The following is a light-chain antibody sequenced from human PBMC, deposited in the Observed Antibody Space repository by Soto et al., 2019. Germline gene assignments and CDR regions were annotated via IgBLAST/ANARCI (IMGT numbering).Light chain of an antibody. J-gene: IGKJ4*01. Sequence: EIVLTQSPGTQSLSPGDGATLSCRASQSVSSNYLAWYQQKPGQAPRLLIYGASSRATGIPDRFSGSGSGTAFTLTISRLEPEDFAVYYCHQYRTSPLIFGGGTKVEIE. V-gene: IGKV3-20*01. CDR3: HQYRTSPLI. CDR1: QSVSSNY. CDR2: GAS.